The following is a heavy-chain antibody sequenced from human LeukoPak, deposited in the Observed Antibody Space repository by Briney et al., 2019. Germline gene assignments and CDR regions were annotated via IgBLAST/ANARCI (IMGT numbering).Heavy chain of an antibody. V-gene: IGHV5-51*01. D-gene: IGHD6-13*01. CDR2: IYPGDSDT. CDR1: GYTFTNYW. Sequence: GESLKISCKGSGYTFTNYWIGWVRQMPGKGLEWMGIIYPGDSDTRYSPSFQGQVTISADKSISTAYLQWSSLKVSDTAIYYCARRRGYTSSWYDYWGQGTLVTVSP. CDR3: ARRRGYTSSWYDY. J-gene: IGHJ4*02.